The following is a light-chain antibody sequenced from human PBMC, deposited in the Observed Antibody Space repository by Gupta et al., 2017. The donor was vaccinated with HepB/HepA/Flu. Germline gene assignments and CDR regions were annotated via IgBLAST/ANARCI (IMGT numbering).Light chain of an antibody. V-gene: IGKV1-39*01. CDR2: AAS. Sequence: DIQMTQSPSSLSASVGDRVTITCRASQSISSYLNWYQQKPGKAPKLLIYAASSLQSGVPSRFSGSGSGTDFTLTISSRQPEDFATYYCQQNNSTSWTFGQGTKVEIK. J-gene: IGKJ1*01. CDR1: QSISSY. CDR3: QQNNSTSWT.